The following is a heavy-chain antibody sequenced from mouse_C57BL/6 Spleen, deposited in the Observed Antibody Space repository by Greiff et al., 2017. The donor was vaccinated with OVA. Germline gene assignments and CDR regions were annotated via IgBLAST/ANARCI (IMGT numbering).Heavy chain of an antibody. CDR2: IYPGDGDT. J-gene: IGHJ1*03. Sequence: QVQLKESGAELVKPGASVKISCKASGYAFSSYWMNWVKQRPGKGLEWIGQIYPGDGDTNYNGKFKGKATLTADKSSSTAYMQLSSLTSEDSAVYFCARKLRRQGDWYFDVWGTGTTVTVSS. CDR1: GYAFSSYW. V-gene: IGHV1-80*01. D-gene: IGHD2-4*01. CDR3: ARKLRRQGDWYFDV.